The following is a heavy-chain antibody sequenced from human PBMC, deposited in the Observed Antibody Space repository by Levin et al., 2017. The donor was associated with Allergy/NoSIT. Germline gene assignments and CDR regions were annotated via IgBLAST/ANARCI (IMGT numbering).Heavy chain of an antibody. J-gene: IGHJ4*02. CDR2: ISGSGGST. Sequence: GESLKISCAASGFTFSSYAMSWVRQAPGKGLEWVSAISGSGGSTYYADSVKGRFTISRDNSKNTLYLQMNSLRAEDTAVYYCANSPVGGNFDYWGQGTLVTVSS. CDR3: ANSPVGGNFDY. CDR1: GFTFSSYA. D-gene: IGHD2-8*02. V-gene: IGHV3-23*01.